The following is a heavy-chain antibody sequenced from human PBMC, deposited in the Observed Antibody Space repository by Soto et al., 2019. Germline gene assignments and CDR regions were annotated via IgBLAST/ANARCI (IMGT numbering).Heavy chain of an antibody. D-gene: IGHD5-12*01. Sequence: QVQLVESGGGVVQPGRSLRLSCAASGFSFSSYGMQWVRQAPGKGLEWVAVISYDGSNKYYADSVKDRFTISRDNSKKTLYLQMNSLRAEDTAVYYCVAGQYSCDYCGPGTLVTVSS. V-gene: IGHV3-30*03. CDR3: VAGQYSCDY. CDR2: ISYDGSNK. CDR1: GFSFSSYG. J-gene: IGHJ4*02.